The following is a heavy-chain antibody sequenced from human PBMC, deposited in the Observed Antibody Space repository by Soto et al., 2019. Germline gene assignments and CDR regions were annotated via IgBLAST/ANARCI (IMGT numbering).Heavy chain of an antibody. D-gene: IGHD2-21*02. V-gene: IGHV1-46*01. CDR2: VNPSGGHT. J-gene: IGHJ4*02. CDR3: ARGGHVVVVTAALDY. CDR1: GDTFTDYY. Sequence: QVQLVQSGAEVKKPGASVKVSCKASGDTFTDYYIHWVRQAPGQGLEWMGTVNPSGGHTTYAQHFLGRMTMTRDTSTRTLYMELTSLTSEDTDIYYCARGGHVVVVTAALDYWGQGTLVAVSS.